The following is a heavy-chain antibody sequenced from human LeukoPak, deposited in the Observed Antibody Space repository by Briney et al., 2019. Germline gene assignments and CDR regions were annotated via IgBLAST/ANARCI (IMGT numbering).Heavy chain of an antibody. CDR2: IYSGDSDT. CDR1: GYSFTSYW. J-gene: IGHJ4*02. CDR3: TRHCYYYRDFDY. V-gene: IGHV5-51*01. D-gene: IGHD3-22*01. Sequence: PGESLKISCKGSGYSFTSYWIGWVRQTPGKGLEWMGSIYSGDSDTRYSPSFQGQVTISADQSISTAYLQWSSRRASDTAMYYCTRHCYYYRDFDYWGQGTLVTVSS.